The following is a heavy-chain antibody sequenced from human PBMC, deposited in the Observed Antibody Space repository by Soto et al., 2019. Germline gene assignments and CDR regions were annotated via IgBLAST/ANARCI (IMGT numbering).Heavy chain of an antibody. D-gene: IGHD1-26*01. V-gene: IGHV3-21*01. CDR1: GFTFSTYT. Sequence: GGSLRLSCASSGFTFSTYTMNWVRQAPGKGLEWVSSINGRGNYIYYAESVKGRFTISRGNAKNSLYLQMDRLRAEDTALYYCVREDGKVGTNSAFDYWGLGALVTVSS. CDR2: INGRGNYI. J-gene: IGHJ4*02. CDR3: VREDGKVGTNSAFDY.